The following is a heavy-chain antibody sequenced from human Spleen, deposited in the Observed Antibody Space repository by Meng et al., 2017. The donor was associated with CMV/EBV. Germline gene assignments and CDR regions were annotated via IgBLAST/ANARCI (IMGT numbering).Heavy chain of an antibody. D-gene: IGHD3-3*01. CDR3: ARDADFWSTGGAFDI. Sequence: DGSISSGGSYWTWIRLHPGKGLEWIGNIYYTGSTYYNPSLESRVIISVDTSKNHFSLKLYSVTAADTAVYYCARDADFWSTGGAFDIWGQGTMVTVSS. CDR2: IYYTGST. V-gene: IGHV4-31*02. CDR1: DGSISSGGSY. J-gene: IGHJ3*02.